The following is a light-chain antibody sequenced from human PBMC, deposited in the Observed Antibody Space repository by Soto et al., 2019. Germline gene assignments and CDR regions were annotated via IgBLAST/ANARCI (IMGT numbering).Light chain of an antibody. V-gene: IGKV3-20*01. Sequence: EIVLTQSPGTLSLSPGERGTLSCRASQSVSSSYLAWYQQKPGQAPRLLIYGASSRATGIPDRFSGYGSGTDFTLTISRLEPEDFAVYYCQQYGSSRTFGQGNKVEIK. CDR2: GAS. J-gene: IGKJ1*01. CDR3: QQYGSSRT. CDR1: QSVSSSY.